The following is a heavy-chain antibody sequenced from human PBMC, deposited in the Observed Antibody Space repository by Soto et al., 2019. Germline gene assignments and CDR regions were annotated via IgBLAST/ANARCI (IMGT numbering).Heavy chain of an antibody. V-gene: IGHV3-23*01. J-gene: IGHJ4*02. CDR1: AFTFSSYA. CDR3: AKEIAVADQFDY. CDR2: ISGSGGDT. Sequence: GGSLRLSCAASAFTFSSYAMTWVRQAPGKGLEWVSAISGSGGDTYYADSVRGRFTISRDNAKNSVYLDMNSLSAEDTAVYYCAKEIAVADQFDYWGQGTLVTSPQ. D-gene: IGHD6-19*01.